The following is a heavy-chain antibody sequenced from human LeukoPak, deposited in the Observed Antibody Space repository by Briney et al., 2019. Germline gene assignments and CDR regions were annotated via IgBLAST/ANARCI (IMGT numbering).Heavy chain of an antibody. D-gene: IGHD3-22*01. V-gene: IGHV5-51*01. CDR2: IYPGDSDT. CDR1: GYDFPSYW. Sequence: GESLQISCKGSGYDFPSYWIAWVRQVPGRGLEWMGIIYPGDSDTRYSPSFQGQVTISADKSISTAYPQWSSLKASDTAMYYCARSINEYYYDSSGYHPPYYFDYWGQGTLVTVSS. CDR3: ARSINEYYYDSSGYHPPYYFDY. J-gene: IGHJ4*02.